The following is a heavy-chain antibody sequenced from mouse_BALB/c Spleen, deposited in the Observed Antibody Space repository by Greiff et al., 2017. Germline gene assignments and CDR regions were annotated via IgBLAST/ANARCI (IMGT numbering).Heavy chain of an antibody. D-gene: IGHD1-1*01. CDR2: IYPGDGDT. V-gene: IGHV1-80*01. J-gene: IGHJ2*01. CDR1: GYAFSSYW. Sequence: VQLQQSGAELVRPGSSVKISCKASGYAFSSYWMNWVKQRPGQGLEWIGQIYPGDGDTNYNGKFKGKATLTADKSSSTAYMQLSSLTSEDSAVYFCARSRLYYGSSFFDYWGQGTTLTVSS. CDR3: ARSRLYYGSSFFDY.